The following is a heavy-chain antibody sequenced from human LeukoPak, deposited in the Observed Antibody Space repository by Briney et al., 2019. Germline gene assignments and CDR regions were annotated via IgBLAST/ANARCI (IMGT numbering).Heavy chain of an antibody. Sequence: SETLSLTCTVSGGSISSYYRSWTRQPPGKGLEWIGYIYYSGSTNYNPSLKSRVTISVDTSKNQFSLKLSSVTAADTAVYYCARLGSPHMGLAAAGSVGYWGQGTLVTVSS. CDR3: ARLGSPHMGLAAAGSVGY. J-gene: IGHJ4*02. V-gene: IGHV4-59*08. CDR2: IYYSGST. D-gene: IGHD6-13*01. CDR1: GGSISSYY.